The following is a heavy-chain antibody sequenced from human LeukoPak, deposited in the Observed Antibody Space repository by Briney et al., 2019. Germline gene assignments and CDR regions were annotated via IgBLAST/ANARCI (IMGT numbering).Heavy chain of an antibody. D-gene: IGHD3-22*01. Sequence: GGSLRLSCAASVFTFSSYEMNWVRQAPGKGLEWVAYISSSGSTIYYADSVKGRFTISRDNAKNTLYLQMNSLRAEDTAVYYCARVSVKDYDRTNYFDYWGQGTLVTVSS. CDR3: ARVSVKDYDRTNYFDY. V-gene: IGHV3-48*03. CDR1: VFTFSSYE. J-gene: IGHJ4*02. CDR2: ISSSGSTI.